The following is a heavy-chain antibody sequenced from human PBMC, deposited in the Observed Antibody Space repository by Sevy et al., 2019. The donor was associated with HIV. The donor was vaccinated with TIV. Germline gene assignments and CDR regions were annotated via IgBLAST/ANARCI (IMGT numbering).Heavy chain of an antibody. CDR1: GITFSSYE. V-gene: IGHV3-48*03. Sequence: GGSLRLSCAASGITFSSYEMNWVRQAPGKRLEWVSYISNSGTTISYSDSVRGRFTISRDNARNSLYLQMNSLRGEDTAVYYCARDLPPSATTVAHFDHWGQGTLVTVSS. CDR2: ISNSGTTI. CDR3: ARDLPPSATTVAHFDH. D-gene: IGHD4-17*01. J-gene: IGHJ4*02.